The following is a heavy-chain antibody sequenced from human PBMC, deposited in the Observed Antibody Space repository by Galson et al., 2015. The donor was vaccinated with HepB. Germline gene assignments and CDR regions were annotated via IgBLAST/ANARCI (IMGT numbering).Heavy chain of an antibody. CDR1: GFTFSSYA. J-gene: IGHJ6*02. Sequence: SLRLSCAASGFTFSSYAMHWVRQAPGKGLEWVAVISYDGSNKYYADSVKGRFTISRDNSKNTLYLQMNSLRAEDTAVYYCARDRSSSWIYYYGMDVWGQGTTVTVSS. V-gene: IGHV3-30-3*01. CDR2: ISYDGSNK. CDR3: ARDRSSSWIYYYGMDV. D-gene: IGHD6-13*01.